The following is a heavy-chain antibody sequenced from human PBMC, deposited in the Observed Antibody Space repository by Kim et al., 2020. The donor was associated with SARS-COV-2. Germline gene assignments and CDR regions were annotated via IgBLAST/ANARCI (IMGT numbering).Heavy chain of an antibody. V-gene: IGHV4-31*03. CDR2: IYYSGST. D-gene: IGHD3-9*01. CDR3: ARDRARTLRYFDWTQYWYFDL. Sequence: SETLSLTCTVSGGSISSGGYYWSWIRQHPGKGLEWIGYIYYSGSTYYNPSLKSRVTISVDTSKNQFSLKLSSVTAADTAVYYCARDRARTLRYFDWTQYWYFDLWGRGTLVTVSS. J-gene: IGHJ2*01. CDR1: GGSISSGGYY.